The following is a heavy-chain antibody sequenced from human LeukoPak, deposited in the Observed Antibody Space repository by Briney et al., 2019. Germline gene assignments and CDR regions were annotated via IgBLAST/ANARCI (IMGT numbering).Heavy chain of an antibody. CDR2: VNRDGSET. V-gene: IGHV3-7*03. J-gene: IGHJ6*02. CDR3: ARNNGMGV. CDR1: GFTLSNHW. Sequence: PGGSLRLSCAASGFTLSNHWMTWVRQVPGRGPEWVANVNRDGSETYYLDSVKGRFTISKDSAKNSLYLRMNSLRAEDTALYHCARNNGMGVWGQGTTVIVSS.